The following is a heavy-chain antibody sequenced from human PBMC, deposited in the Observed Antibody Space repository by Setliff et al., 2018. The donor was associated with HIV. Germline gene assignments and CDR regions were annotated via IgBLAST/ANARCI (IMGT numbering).Heavy chain of an antibody. D-gene: IGHD6-13*01. CDR2: IYHGGTT. Sequence: PSETLSLTCAVSGYSIGSGYYWGWIRQPPGKGLEWIGSIYHGGTTYYNPSLRSRVTISVDTSNQFSLKLSSMTAADAAVYYCARSPSYRSSWEYCFDYWGQGILVTVSS. CDR3: ARSPSYRSSWEYCFDY. V-gene: IGHV4-38-2*01. CDR1: GYSIGSGYY. J-gene: IGHJ4*02.